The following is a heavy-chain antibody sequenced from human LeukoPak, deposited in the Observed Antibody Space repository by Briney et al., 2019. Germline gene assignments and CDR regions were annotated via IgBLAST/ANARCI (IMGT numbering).Heavy chain of an antibody. J-gene: IGHJ3*02. CDR3: VRKNRDFNAAFDI. CDR1: RFTVSNNY. Sequence: PGGSLRLSCAASRFTVSNNYMSWVRQAPGKGLEWVSISYSDSNTNYADSVKGRFTISRDTSQNTLSLQMNSQRAEDTAVYYCVRKNRDFNAAFDIWGQGTVVTVSS. D-gene: IGHD1-14*01. V-gene: IGHV3-53*01. CDR2: SYSDSNT.